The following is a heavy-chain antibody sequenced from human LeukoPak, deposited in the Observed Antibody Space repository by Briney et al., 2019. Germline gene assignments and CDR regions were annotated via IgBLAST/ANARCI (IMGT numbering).Heavy chain of an antibody. CDR3: ARDRGPAAANFDY. CDR2: IYHSGST. Sequence: SETLSLTCTVSGYSISSGYYWGWIRQPPGKGLEWIGSIYHSGSTYYNPSLKSRVTISVDRSKNQFSLKLSSVTAADTAVYYCARDRGPAAANFDYWGQGTLVTVSS. CDR1: GYSISSGYY. D-gene: IGHD2-2*01. J-gene: IGHJ4*02. V-gene: IGHV4-38-2*02.